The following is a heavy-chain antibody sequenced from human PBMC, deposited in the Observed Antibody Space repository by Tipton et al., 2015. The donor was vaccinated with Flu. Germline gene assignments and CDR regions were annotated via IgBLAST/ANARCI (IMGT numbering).Heavy chain of an antibody. Sequence: SLRLSCAVSGFTFSTYWMTWVRQVPGKGLEWVASMNQDGSETYYLESVRGRFTISRDNAKSSLFLQLNSLRADDTAMYYCARVQGDYYYYAMDVWGQGTPVSVSS. D-gene: IGHD3-16*01. CDR3: ARVQGDYYYYAMDV. V-gene: IGHV3-7*01. J-gene: IGHJ6*02. CDR1: GFTFSTYW. CDR2: MNQDGSET.